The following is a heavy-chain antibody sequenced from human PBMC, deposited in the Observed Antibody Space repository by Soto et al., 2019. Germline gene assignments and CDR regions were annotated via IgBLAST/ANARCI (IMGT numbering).Heavy chain of an antibody. V-gene: IGHV3-73*01. Sequence: EVQLVESGEGLVQPGGSLKLSCAASGFTFSGSAMHWVRQASGKGLEWVGRIRSKANSYATAYAASVKGRFTISRDDSKNTAYLQMNSLKTEDTAVYYCTREESSSWAYYMDVWGKGTTVTVSS. J-gene: IGHJ6*03. CDR1: GFTFSGSA. CDR2: IRSKANSYAT. D-gene: IGHD6-13*01. CDR3: TREESSSWAYYMDV.